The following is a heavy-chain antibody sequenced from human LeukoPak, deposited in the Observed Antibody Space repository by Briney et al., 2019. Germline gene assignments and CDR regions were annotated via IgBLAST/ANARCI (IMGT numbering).Heavy chain of an antibody. Sequence: ASVKVSCKVSGYTLTELSMHWVRQAPGKGLEWMGGFDPEDGETIYAQKFQGRVTMTEDTSTDTAYMELSSPRSEDTAVYYCATEDLKMVAARPPFDYWGQGTLVTVSS. D-gene: IGHD2-15*01. J-gene: IGHJ4*02. CDR3: ATEDLKMVAARPPFDY. CDR2: FDPEDGET. V-gene: IGHV1-24*01. CDR1: GYTLTELS.